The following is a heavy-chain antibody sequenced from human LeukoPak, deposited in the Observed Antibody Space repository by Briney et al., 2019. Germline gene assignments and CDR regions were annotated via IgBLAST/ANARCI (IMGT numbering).Heavy chain of an antibody. CDR3: AKDRSFYGAPWYFDL. J-gene: IGHJ2*01. D-gene: IGHD4-17*01. Sequence: GGSLRLSCAASGFTVSSNYMSWVRQAPGKGLEWVSVIYSGGSTYYADSVKGRFTISRDNSKNTLYLQMNSLRAEDTAVYYCAKDRSFYGAPWYFDLWGRGTLVTVSS. CDR1: GFTVSSNY. CDR2: IYSGGST. V-gene: IGHV3-53*01.